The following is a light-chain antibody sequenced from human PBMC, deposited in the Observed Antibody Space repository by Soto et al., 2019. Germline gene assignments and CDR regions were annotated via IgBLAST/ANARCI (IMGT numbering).Light chain of an antibody. CDR2: GAF. Sequence: EIVMTQSPATLSVSPGERATLSCRASQSVSSNLAWYQQKPGQAPRLLIYGAFTRATGIPARFSGSGSGTEFTLTISSLQSGDFAVYYCQQYNNWPSWTFGQGTKV. CDR1: QSVSSN. V-gene: IGKV3-15*01. CDR3: QQYNNWPSWT. J-gene: IGKJ1*01.